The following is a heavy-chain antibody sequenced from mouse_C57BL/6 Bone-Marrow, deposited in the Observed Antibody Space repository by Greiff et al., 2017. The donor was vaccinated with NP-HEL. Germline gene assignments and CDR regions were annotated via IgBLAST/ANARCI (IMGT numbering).Heavy chain of an antibody. CDR2: IYTRSGNT. J-gene: IGHJ3*01. V-gene: IGHV1-81*01. CDR1: GYTFTSYG. Sequence: VQLQQSGAELARPGASVKLSCKASGYTFTSYGISWVKQRTGQGLEWIGEIYTRSGNTYYNEKFKGKATLTADKSSSTAYMELRSLTSEDSAFYFWARDDGYYSWFAYWGQGTLVTVSA. D-gene: IGHD2-3*01. CDR3: ARDDGYYSWFAY.